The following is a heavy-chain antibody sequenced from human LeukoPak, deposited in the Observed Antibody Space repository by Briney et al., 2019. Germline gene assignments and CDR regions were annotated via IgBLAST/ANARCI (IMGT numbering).Heavy chain of an antibody. V-gene: IGHV3-48*02. CDR2: ISSRSSTI. CDR1: GXTFHFYS. Sequence: QTGGSLRLSCAASGXTFHFYSMTWVRQAPGKGLEWVSYISSRSSTIYYTDSVKGRFTVSRDNAKNSLNLQMNSLRDEDTAVYYCARGEGYWGQGTLVTVSS. J-gene: IGHJ4*02. CDR3: ARGEGY.